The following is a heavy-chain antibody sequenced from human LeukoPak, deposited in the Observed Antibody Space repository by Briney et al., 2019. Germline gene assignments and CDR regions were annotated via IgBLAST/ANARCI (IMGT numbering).Heavy chain of an antibody. CDR2: IYSDMSST. Sequence: GGSLRLSCAAPGFTFSNHWMHRVHQAPRKGLVCVSRIYSDMSSTNYAHSVKGRFTISRDNAKNTLSLQMNSVRAADTAVYYCAKAVAATGHYYFGMDVWGQGTTVTVSS. D-gene: IGHD6-19*01. CDR3: AKAVAATGHYYFGMDV. CDR1: GFTFSNHW. J-gene: IGHJ6*02. V-gene: IGHV3-74*01.